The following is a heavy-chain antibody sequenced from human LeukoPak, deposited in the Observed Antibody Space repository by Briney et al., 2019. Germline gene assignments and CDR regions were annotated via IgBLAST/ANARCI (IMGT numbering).Heavy chain of an antibody. J-gene: IGHJ6*02. V-gene: IGHV4-59*01. Sequence: SETLSLTCTVSGGPISSYYWSWIRQPPGKGLEWIGYIYYSGSTNYNPSLKSRVTISVDTSKNQFSLKLSSVTAADTAVYYCARDTGPYYDFWSGYPTDYGMDVWGQGTTVTVSS. CDR1: GGPISSYY. D-gene: IGHD3-3*01. CDR2: IYYSGST. CDR3: ARDTGPYYDFWSGYPTDYGMDV.